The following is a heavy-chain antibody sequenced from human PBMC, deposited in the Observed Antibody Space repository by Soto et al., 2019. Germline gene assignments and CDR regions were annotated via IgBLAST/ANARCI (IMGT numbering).Heavy chain of an antibody. CDR3: ATMGIAAAGMVWFDP. D-gene: IGHD6-13*01. J-gene: IGHJ5*02. Sequence: ASVKVSCKVSGYTLTELSMHWVRQAPGKGLEWMGGFDPEGGETIYAQKFQGRVTMTEDTSTDTAYMELSSLRSEDTAVYYCATMGIAAAGMVWFDPWGQGTLVTVSS. V-gene: IGHV1-24*01. CDR1: GYTLTELS. CDR2: FDPEGGET.